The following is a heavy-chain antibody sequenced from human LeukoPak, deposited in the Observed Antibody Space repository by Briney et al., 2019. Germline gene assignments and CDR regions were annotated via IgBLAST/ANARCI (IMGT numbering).Heavy chain of an antibody. D-gene: IGHD2-2*01. CDR2: ISGSGGST. Sequence: PGGSLRLSCAASGFSFSNYGMHWVRQAPGKGLEWVSVISGSGGSTYYADSVKGRVTISRDNSKNTLYLQMNSLRAEDTAVYYCAKASRNCSRTSCYEYFQHWGQGTLVTVSS. CDR1: GFSFSNYG. CDR3: AKASRNCSRTSCYEYFQH. V-gene: IGHV3-23*01. J-gene: IGHJ1*01.